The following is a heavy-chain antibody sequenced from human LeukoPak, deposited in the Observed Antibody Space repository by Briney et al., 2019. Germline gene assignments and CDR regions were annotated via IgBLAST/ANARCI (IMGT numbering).Heavy chain of an antibody. J-gene: IGHJ2*01. CDR1: GGSFSGYY. CDR3: ARGLSRDGYKTSPRWYFDL. CDR2: INHSGST. V-gene: IGHV4-34*01. D-gene: IGHD5-24*01. Sequence: SETLSLTCAVYGGSFSGYYWSWIRHPPGKGLEWIGEINHSGSTNYNPSLKSRVTISVDTSKNQFSLKLSSVTAADTAVYYCARGLSRDGYKTSPRWYFDLWGRGTLVTVSS.